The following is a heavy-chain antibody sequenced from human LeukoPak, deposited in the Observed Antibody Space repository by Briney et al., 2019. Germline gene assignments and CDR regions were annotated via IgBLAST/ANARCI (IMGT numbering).Heavy chain of an antibody. CDR2: INHSGST. CDR1: GGSFSGYY. J-gene: IGHJ4*02. CDR3: ARGLISATEPFDY. D-gene: IGHD1-14*01. Sequence: SETLSLTCAVYGGSFSGYYWSWIRQPPGKGLEWIGEINHSGSTNYNPSLKSRVTISVDTSKNQFSPKLSSVTAADTAVYYCARGLISATEPFDYWGQGTLVTVSS. V-gene: IGHV4-34*01.